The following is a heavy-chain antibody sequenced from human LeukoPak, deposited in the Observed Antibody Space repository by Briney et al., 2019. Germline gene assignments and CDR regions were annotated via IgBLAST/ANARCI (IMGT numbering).Heavy chain of an antibody. CDR1: GFTFSSYA. Sequence: GGSLRLSCAASGFTFSSYAMSWVRQAPGKGLEWVSAISGSGGSTYYADSVKGRFTISRDNSKNTLYLQMNSLRAEDTAVYYCAREFGIPWGKHYYYYMDVWGKGTTVTVSS. CDR3: AREFGIPWGKHYYYYMDV. V-gene: IGHV3-23*01. D-gene: IGHD3-16*01. J-gene: IGHJ6*03. CDR2: ISGSGGST.